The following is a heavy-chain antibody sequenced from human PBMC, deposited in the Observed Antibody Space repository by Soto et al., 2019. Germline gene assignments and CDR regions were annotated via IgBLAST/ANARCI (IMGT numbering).Heavy chain of an antibody. CDR3: VKGGSRGRYYYYYGMDV. Sequence: ASVKVSCKVFGYTLNDLSIHWVRQAPGKGLEWMGGFDPEHGEAVYAQKFQGRVTMTEETSTDTAYMEVSNLRSEDTAVYYCVKGGSRGRYYYYYGMDVWGQGTTVTGSS. CDR1: GYTLNDLS. V-gene: IGHV1-24*01. D-gene: IGHD1-26*01. J-gene: IGHJ6*02. CDR2: FDPEHGEA.